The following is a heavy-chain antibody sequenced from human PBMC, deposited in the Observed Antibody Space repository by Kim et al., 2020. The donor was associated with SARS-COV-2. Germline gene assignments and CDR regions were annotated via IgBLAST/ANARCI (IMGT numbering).Heavy chain of an antibody. Sequence: GSEKYYVDSVKRRFTISRDNAKNSLYRQMNSLRAEDTAVYYCARDGSSGWGQGTLVTDSS. CDR2: GSEK. J-gene: IGHJ4*02. V-gene: IGHV3-7*01. CDR3: ARDGSSG. D-gene: IGHD6-13*01.